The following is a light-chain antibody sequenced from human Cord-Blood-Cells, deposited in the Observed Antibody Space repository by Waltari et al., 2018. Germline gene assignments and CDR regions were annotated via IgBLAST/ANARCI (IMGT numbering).Light chain of an antibody. CDR1: QSISSY. CDR2: ATS. Sequence: DIQMTQSPSSLSASAGYRVTITCRASQSISSYLNWYQQKPGKASKLLIYATSSLQSGVPSRFSGSRSGRDFTLTISSLQPEDFATYYCQQSYSTPRTFGQGTKVEIK. V-gene: IGKV1-39*01. CDR3: QQSYSTPRT. J-gene: IGKJ1*01.